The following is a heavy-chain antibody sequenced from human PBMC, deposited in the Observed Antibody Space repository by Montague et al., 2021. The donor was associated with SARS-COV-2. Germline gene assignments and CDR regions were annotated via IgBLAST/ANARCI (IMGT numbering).Heavy chain of an antibody. CDR3: ARGSMVRGGKVYHGVDV. Sequence: TLSLTCAVSGASISSGGYSWNWIRQPPGKGLEWIGYIYHSGSTYYNPSLKSRVTISLDSSKNQFSLNLTSVTAADTAVYYCARGSMVRGGKVYHGVDVWGQGTTVTVSS. D-gene: IGHD3-10*01. V-gene: IGHV4-30-2*01. CDR2: IYHSGST. CDR1: GASISSGGYS. J-gene: IGHJ6*02.